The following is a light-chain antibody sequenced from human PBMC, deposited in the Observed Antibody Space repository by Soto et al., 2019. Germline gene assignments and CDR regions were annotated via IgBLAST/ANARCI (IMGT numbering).Light chain of an antibody. CDR1: QSVSSN. CDR2: GAS. V-gene: IGKV3-15*01. CDR3: QQYNNWPPWT. J-gene: IGKJ1*01. Sequence: EIVMTQSPATLSVSPWERATLSCRASQSVSSNLAWYQQKPGQAPRLLIYGASTRATGIPARFSGSGSGTEFTLTISSLQSEDFAVYYCQQYNNWPPWTFGQGTKGGYQ.